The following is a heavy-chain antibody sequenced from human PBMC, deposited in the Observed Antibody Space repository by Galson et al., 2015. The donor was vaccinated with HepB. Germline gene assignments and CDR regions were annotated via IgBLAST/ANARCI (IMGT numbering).Heavy chain of an antibody. D-gene: IGHD3-22*01. CDR3: AREGDYGSSGYYYEAYFDY. V-gene: IGHV3-30-3*01. Sequence: SLRLSCATSGFTFSSYAMHWVRQAPGKGLEWVAVISYDGSNKYYADSVKGRFTISRDNSKNTLYLQMNSLRAEDTAVYYCAREGDYGSSGYYYEAYFDYWGQGTLVTVSS. CDR2: ISYDGSNK. CDR1: GFTFSSYA. J-gene: IGHJ4*02.